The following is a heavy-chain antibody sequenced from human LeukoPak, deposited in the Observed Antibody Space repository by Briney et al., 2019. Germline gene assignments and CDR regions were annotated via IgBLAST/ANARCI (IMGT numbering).Heavy chain of an antibody. CDR1: GGSISSSSCY. CDR2: IYYSGST. CDR3: ARLIRQQLPLFDY. J-gene: IGHJ4*02. D-gene: IGHD6-13*01. V-gene: IGHV4-39*01. Sequence: SETLPLTCTVSGGSISSSSCYWGWIRQPPGKGLEWIGSIYYSGSTYYNPSLKSRVTISVDTSKNQFSLKLSSVTAADTAVYYCARLIRQQLPLFDYWGQGTLVTVSS.